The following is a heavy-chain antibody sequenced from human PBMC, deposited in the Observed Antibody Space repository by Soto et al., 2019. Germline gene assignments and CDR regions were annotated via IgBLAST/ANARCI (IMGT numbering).Heavy chain of an antibody. CDR2: IYYSGST. J-gene: IGHJ4*02. V-gene: IGHV4-59*12. CDR1: GCSISSYY. CDR3: ARDFSMVIVAPGY. Sequence: SETLSLTCTVSGCSISSYYWSWIRQPPGKGLEWIGYIYYSGSTNYNPSLKGRFTISRDNSKNTVYLQINALRAEDTAVYYCARDFSMVIVAPGYWGQGTLVTVSS. D-gene: IGHD5-12*01.